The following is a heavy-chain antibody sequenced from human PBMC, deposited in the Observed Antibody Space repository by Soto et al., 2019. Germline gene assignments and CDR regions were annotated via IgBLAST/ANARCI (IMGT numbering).Heavy chain of an antibody. V-gene: IGHV3-23*01. CDR1: GFTFSSYA. J-gene: IGHJ4*02. D-gene: IGHD3-22*01. CDR3: AKSPGHYYDSSGYWN. Sequence: EVQLLESGGGLVQPGGSLRLSCAASGFTFSSYAMSWVRQAPGKGLEWVSAISGSGGSTYYADSVKGRFTISRDNSKNTLYLQMYSLRAEDTAVYYCAKSPGHYYDSSGYWNWGQGTLVTVSS. CDR2: ISGSGGST.